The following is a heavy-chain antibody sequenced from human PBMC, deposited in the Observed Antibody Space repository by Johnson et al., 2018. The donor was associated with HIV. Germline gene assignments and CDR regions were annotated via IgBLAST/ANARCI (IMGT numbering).Heavy chain of an antibody. CDR2: ISSSGSTI. D-gene: IGHD5-12*01. Sequence: QVPLVESGGGLVPPGRSLRLSRAASGFTFRDYYMSWIRQAQGKGLEWVSYISSSGSTIYYADSVKGRFTISRDNAKNSLYLQMNSLRAEDTAVYYCAKAPPLSTYDYDAFDVWGQGTMVTVSS. CDR3: AKAPPLSTYDYDAFDV. J-gene: IGHJ3*01. V-gene: IGHV3-11*01. CDR1: GFTFRDYY.